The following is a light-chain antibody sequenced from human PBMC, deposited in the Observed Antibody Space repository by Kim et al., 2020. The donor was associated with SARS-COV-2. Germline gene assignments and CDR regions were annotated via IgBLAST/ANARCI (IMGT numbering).Light chain of an antibody. CDR2: KDS. CDR3: LSADNSGTYF. V-gene: IGLV3-25*03. Sequence: SYELRQPPSVSVSPGQTARITCSGDALPKQYGYWYQQKPGQAPVVVIHKDSERPSGIPERFSGSSSGTTVTLTISGVQAEDEAEYYCLSADNSGTYFFGTGTKVTVL. CDR1: ALPKQY. J-gene: IGLJ1*01.